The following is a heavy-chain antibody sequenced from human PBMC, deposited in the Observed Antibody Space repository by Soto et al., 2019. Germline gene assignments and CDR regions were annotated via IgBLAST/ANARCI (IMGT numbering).Heavy chain of an antibody. J-gene: IGHJ4*02. V-gene: IGHV3-15*07. D-gene: IGHD2-15*01. CDR1: GFTFSNAW. CDR2: IKSKTDGGTT. Sequence: GGSLRLSCAASGFTFSNAWMNWVRQAPGKGLEWVGRIKSKTDGGTTDYAAPVKGRFTISRDDSKNTLYLQMNSLKTEDTAVYYCTTDPGAPDKYCSGGSCYLINWGYWGQGTLVTVSS. CDR3: TTDPGAPDKYCSGGSCYLINWGY.